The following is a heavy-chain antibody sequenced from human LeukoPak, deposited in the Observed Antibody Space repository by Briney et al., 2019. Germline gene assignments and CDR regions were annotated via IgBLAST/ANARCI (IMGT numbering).Heavy chain of an antibody. J-gene: IGHJ3*02. CDR2: IYHSGST. D-gene: IGHD6-13*01. Sequence: PSETLSLTCTVSGYSISSGYYWGWIRQPPGKGLEWIGSIYHSGSTYYNPSLKSRVTISVDTSKNQFSLKLSSVTAADTAVYYCARDRDWQQLVLNAFDIWGQGTMVTVSS. V-gene: IGHV4-38-2*02. CDR1: GYSISSGYY. CDR3: ARDRDWQQLVLNAFDI.